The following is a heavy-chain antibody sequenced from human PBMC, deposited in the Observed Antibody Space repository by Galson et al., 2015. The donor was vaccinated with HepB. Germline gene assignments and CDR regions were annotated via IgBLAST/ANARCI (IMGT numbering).Heavy chain of an antibody. CDR1: GYTFTSYG. V-gene: IGHV1-18*01. J-gene: IGHJ3*02. CDR3: ARDTVSGHDAFDI. D-gene: IGHD4-17*01. CDR2: ISAYNGNT. Sequence: SVKVSCKATGYTFTSYGISWVRQAPGQGLEWMGWISAYNGNTNYAQKLQGRVTMNTDTSTSTAYMELRSLRSDDTAAYYCARDTVSGHDAFDIWGQGTMVTVSS.